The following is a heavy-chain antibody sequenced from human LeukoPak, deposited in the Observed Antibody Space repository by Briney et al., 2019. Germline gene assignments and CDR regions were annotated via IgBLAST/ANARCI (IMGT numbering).Heavy chain of an antibody. CDR1: GGSISSYY. J-gene: IGHJ6*03. CDR2: IYYSGST. V-gene: IGHV4-59*12. CDR3: ARLGYCSGGSCYYYYYMDV. D-gene: IGHD2-15*01. Sequence: SETLSLTCTVSGGSISSYYWSWIRQTPGKGLEWIGYIYYSGSTNFNPSLKSRVTISVDTSKNQFSLKLSSVTAADTAAYYCARLGYCSGGSCYYYYYMDVWGKGTTVTVSS.